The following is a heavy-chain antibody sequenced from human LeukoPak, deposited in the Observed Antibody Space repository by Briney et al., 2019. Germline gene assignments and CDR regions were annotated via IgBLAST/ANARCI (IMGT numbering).Heavy chain of an antibody. V-gene: IGHV4-39*07. CDR3: ARGKVATIMMGYYFDY. Sequence: PSETLSLTCTVSGGSISSSSYYWGWIRQPPGKGLEWIGSIYYSGSTYYNPSLKSRVTISVDTSKNQFSLKLSSVTAADTAVYYCARGKVATIMMGYYFDYWGQGTLVTVSS. CDR2: IYYSGST. CDR1: GGSISSSSYY. D-gene: IGHD5-12*01. J-gene: IGHJ4*02.